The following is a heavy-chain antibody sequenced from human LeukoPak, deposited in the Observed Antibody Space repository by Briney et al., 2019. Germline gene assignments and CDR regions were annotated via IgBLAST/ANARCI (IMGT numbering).Heavy chain of an antibody. CDR2: IYYSGST. CDR3: ARTSTNYDLLTGYYMKYYFDY. J-gene: IGHJ4*02. D-gene: IGHD3-9*01. Sequence: PSETLSLTCAVYGGSFSGYYWSWIRQPPGKGLEWIGYIYYSGSTNYNPSLKSRVTISVDTSKNQFSLKLSSVIAADTAVYYCARTSTNYDLLTGYYMKYYFDYWGQGTLVTVSS. CDR1: GGSFSGYY. V-gene: IGHV4-59*01.